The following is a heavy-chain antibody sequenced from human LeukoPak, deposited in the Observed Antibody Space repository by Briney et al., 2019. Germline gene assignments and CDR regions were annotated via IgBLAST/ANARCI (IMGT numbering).Heavy chain of an antibody. CDR1: GFTFSIYA. J-gene: IGHJ6*03. CDR3: AKVGTTVTTYYYYYMDV. Sequence: PGRSLRLSCAASGFTFSIYAMSWVRQAPGKGLEWVSASSGSGSSTHCADSVKGRFTISRDNSRHTLYLQMNSLRADDTAVYYCAKVGTTVTTYYYYYMDVWGKGTTVTVSS. CDR2: SSGSGSST. V-gene: IGHV3-23*01. D-gene: IGHD4-17*01.